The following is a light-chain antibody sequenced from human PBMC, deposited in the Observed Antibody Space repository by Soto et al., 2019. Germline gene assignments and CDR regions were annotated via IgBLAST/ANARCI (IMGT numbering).Light chain of an antibody. CDR2: GAS. Sequence: EKVMTQSPATLSMSPGERATLSCRASQSVNSYLAWYQQKPGQAPRLLIYGASTRATGIPARFSGSGSGTELTLTISRLQSEDFAVYYCQQYTNWPSWTFGQGTKVESK. V-gene: IGKV3-15*01. CDR1: QSVNSY. CDR3: QQYTNWPSWT. J-gene: IGKJ1*01.